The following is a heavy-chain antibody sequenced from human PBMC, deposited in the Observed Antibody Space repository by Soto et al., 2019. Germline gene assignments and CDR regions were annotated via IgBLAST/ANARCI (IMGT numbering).Heavy chain of an antibody. J-gene: IGHJ4*02. CDR2: ISWNSGSI. D-gene: IGHD3-10*01. V-gene: IGHV3-9*01. CDR1: GFTFDDYA. Sequence: GGSLRLSCAASGFTFDDYAMHWVRQAPGKGLEWVSGISWNSGSIGYADSVKGRFTISRDNAKNSLYLQMNSLRAEDTALYYCAKDMADVFGTYYFDYWGQGTLVTVSS. CDR3: AKDMADVFGTYYFDY.